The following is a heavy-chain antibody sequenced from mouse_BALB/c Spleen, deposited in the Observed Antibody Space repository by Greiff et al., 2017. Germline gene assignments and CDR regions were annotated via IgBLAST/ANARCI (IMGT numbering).Heavy chain of an antibody. Sequence: EVQLQQSGPELVKPGASVKISCKASGYTFTAYNMHWVKQSHGKSLEWIGYIYPYNGGTGYNQKFKSKATLTVDNSSSTAYMELRSLTSEDSAVYYCARMNYGYAMDYWGQGTSVTVSS. CDR3: ARMNYGYAMDY. D-gene: IGHD2-4*01. CDR2: IYPYNGGT. V-gene: IGHV1S29*02. J-gene: IGHJ4*01. CDR1: GYTFTAYN.